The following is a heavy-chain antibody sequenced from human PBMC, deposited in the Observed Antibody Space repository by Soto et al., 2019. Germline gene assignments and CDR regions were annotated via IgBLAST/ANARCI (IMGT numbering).Heavy chain of an antibody. CDR2: IYYSGST. J-gene: IGHJ4*02. Sequence: PSETLSLTCTVSGGSISSYYWSWIRQPPGKGLEWIGYIYYSGSTNYNPSPKSRVTISVDTSKNQFSLKLSSVTAADTAVYYCARHTPGYCSGGSCYSGYFDYWGQGTLVTVSS. CDR3: ARHTPGYCSGGSCYSGYFDY. V-gene: IGHV4-59*08. D-gene: IGHD2-15*01. CDR1: GGSISSYY.